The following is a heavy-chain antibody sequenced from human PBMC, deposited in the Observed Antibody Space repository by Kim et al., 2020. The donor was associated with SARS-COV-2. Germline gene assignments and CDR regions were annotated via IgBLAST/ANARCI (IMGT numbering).Heavy chain of an antibody. CDR1: GYSFATYW. J-gene: IGHJ4*02. D-gene: IGHD6-13*01. V-gene: IGHV5-51*01. Sequence: GESLKISCKGSGYSFATYWIGWVRQMPGKGLEWMGIIYPGDSDTRYSPSFQGQVTISADKSTSTAYLQWSRLKASDTAVYYCARRYSSSWYIDYWGQGTLVTVSS. CDR3: ARRYSSSWYIDY. CDR2: IYPGDSDT.